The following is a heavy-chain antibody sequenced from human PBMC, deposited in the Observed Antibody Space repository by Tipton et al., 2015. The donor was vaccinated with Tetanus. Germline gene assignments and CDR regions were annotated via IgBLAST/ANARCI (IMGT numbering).Heavy chain of an antibody. CDR2: IYYSGST. V-gene: IGHV4-59*12. CDR1: GGSISGDY. CDR3: ARDHTRYSGSSVATFDI. D-gene: IGHD6-6*01. J-gene: IGHJ3*02. Sequence: TLSLTCSVSGGSISGDYWSWIRQPPGKGLEWIGYIYYSGSTNYNPSLKSRVTISVDTSKNQFSLKLSSVTAAVTAVYYCARDHTRYSGSSVATFDIWGQGTMVTVPS.